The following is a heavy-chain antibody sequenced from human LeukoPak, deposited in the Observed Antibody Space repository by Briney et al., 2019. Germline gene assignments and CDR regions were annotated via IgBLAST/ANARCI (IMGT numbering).Heavy chain of an antibody. Sequence: PGGSLRLSCAASGFTFSSYAMHWVRQAPGKGLEWVGVISYDGSNNYYADSVKGRFTISRDNSKNTLSLQMNSRRAEDTAVYYCAKVHLTYYYDSSGYGFQDYWGQGTLVIVSS. J-gene: IGHJ4*02. D-gene: IGHD3-22*01. V-gene: IGHV3-30*18. CDR1: GFTFSSYA. CDR3: AKVHLTYYYDSSGYGFQDY. CDR2: ISYDGSNN.